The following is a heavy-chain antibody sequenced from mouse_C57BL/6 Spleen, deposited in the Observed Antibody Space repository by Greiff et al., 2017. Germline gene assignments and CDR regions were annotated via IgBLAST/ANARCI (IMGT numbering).Heavy chain of an antibody. J-gene: IGHJ2*01. CDR2: INPNYGTT. D-gene: IGHD1-1*01. Sequence: EVQLQQSGPELVQPGASVKISCKASRYSFTDYNMNWVKPSHGKSLEWIGVINPNYGTTSYNQQFQGKATLTVDHSSSTDYMQLNSLTSEDSAVYYCAMEDDYGSSMGEDYWGQGTTLTVSS. CDR1: RYSFTDYN. CDR3: AMEDDYGSSMGEDY. V-gene: IGHV1-39*01.